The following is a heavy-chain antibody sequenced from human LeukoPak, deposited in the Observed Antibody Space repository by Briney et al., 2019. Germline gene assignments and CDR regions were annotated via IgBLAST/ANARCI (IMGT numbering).Heavy chain of an antibody. J-gene: IGHJ4*02. V-gene: IGHV4-30-4*08. Sequence: PSETLSLTCTVSGGSISSGDYYWSWIRQPPGKGLEWIGYIYYSGSTYYNPSLKSRVTISVGTSKNQFSLKLSSVTAADTAVYYCARGYGDYYYFDYWGQGTLVTVSS. D-gene: IGHD4-17*01. CDR2: IYYSGST. CDR1: GGSISSGDYY. CDR3: ARGYGDYYYFDY.